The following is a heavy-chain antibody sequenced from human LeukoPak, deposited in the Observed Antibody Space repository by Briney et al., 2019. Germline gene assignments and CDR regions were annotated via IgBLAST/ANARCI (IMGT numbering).Heavy chain of an antibody. CDR1: GFTFSSYS. V-gene: IGHV3-48*01. J-gene: IGHJ4*02. Sequence: GGSLRLSCAASGFTFSSYSMNWVRQAPGKGLEWVSYIISSSSTIYYADSVKGRLTISRDNAKNSLYLQMNSLRAEDTAVYYCARGMAYYDFWSGYSSTSPHFDYWGQGTLVTVSS. CDR3: ARGMAYYDFWSGYSSTSPHFDY. D-gene: IGHD3-3*01. CDR2: IISSSSTI.